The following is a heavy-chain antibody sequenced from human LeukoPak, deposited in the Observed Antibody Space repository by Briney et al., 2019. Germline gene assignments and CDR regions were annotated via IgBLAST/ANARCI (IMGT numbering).Heavy chain of an antibody. CDR1: GFTFSSYG. J-gene: IGHJ4*02. Sequence: GGSLRLSCAASGFTFSSYGMHWVRQAPGKGLEWVAVISYDGGNKYYADSVKGRFTISRDNSKNTLYLQMNSLRAEDTAVYYCARDGYSSSFYFDYWGQGTLVTVSS. CDR3: ARDGYSSSFYFDY. CDR2: ISYDGGNK. D-gene: IGHD6-6*01. V-gene: IGHV3-30*03.